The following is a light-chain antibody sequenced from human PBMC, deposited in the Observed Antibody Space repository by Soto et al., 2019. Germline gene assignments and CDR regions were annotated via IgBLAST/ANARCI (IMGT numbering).Light chain of an antibody. J-gene: IGKJ5*01. Sequence: DIQMTQSPSSLSASLGDRVTITCRASQDISVYFAWYQQKPGKVPKLLIYSASTLQSGVPSRFSGSVSGTEFTLTIRSLQAEDVATYYCQKFSAAPLTFGQGTGLEIK. CDR1: QDISVY. CDR2: SAS. CDR3: QKFSAAPLT. V-gene: IGKV1-27*01.